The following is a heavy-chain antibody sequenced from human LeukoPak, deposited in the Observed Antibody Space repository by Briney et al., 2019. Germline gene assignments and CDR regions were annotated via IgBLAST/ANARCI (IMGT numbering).Heavy chain of an antibody. CDR3: ARGRPSGYYWDNWFDP. Sequence: ASVKVSCTASGGTSSSYAISWVRQAPGQGLEWMGGIIPIFGTANYAQKFQGRVTITTDESTSTAYMELSSLRSEDTAVYYCARGRPSGYYWDNWFDPWGQGTLVTVSS. D-gene: IGHD3-22*01. V-gene: IGHV1-69*05. J-gene: IGHJ5*02. CDR2: IIPIFGTA. CDR1: GGTSSSYA.